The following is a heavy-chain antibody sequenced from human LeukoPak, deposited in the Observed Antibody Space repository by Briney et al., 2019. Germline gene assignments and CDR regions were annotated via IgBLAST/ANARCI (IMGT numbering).Heavy chain of an antibody. CDR2: IIPIFGTA. CDR3: ARATFYGDYFYYFDY. J-gene: IGHJ4*02. CDR1: GYTFTSYY. Sequence: SVKVSCKASGYTFTSYYMHWVRQAPGQGLEWMGGIIPIFGTANYAQKFQGRVTITADESTSTAYMELSSLRSEDTAVYYCARATFYGDYFYYFDYWGQGTLVTVSS. V-gene: IGHV1-69*13. D-gene: IGHD4-17*01.